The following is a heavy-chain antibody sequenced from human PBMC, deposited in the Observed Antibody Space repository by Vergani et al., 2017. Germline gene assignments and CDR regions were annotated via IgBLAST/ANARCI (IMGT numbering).Heavy chain of an antibody. CDR3: VRVPLIRRGSGNYGINNYHGMDV. CDR2: VNQDGSEK. V-gene: IGHV3-7*01. D-gene: IGHD3-10*01. CDR1: GFIPSSYW. J-gene: IGHJ6*02. Sequence: EGQLVESGGDWVQRGGSLGLSGAASGFIPSSYWISWVRQAPGKGLEGVANVNQDGSEKYYVDSVRGRFTISRDNAKNSIYLQMNSLRAEDTAVYFCVRVPLIRRGSGNYGINNYHGMDVWGQGTTVIVSS.